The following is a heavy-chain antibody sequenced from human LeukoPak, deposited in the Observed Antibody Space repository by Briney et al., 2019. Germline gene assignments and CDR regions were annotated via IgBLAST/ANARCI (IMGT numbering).Heavy chain of an antibody. CDR1: GGSISSSSYY. D-gene: IGHD2-2*01. V-gene: IGHV4-61*02. CDR2: IYTSGST. CDR3: AAGKGIVVVPAVDY. J-gene: IGHJ4*02. Sequence: SETLSLTCTVSGGSISSSSYYWSWIRQPAGKGLEWIGRIYTSGSTNYNPSLKSRVTISVDTSKNQFSLKLSSVTAADTAVYYCAAGKGIVVVPAVDYWGQGTLVTVSS.